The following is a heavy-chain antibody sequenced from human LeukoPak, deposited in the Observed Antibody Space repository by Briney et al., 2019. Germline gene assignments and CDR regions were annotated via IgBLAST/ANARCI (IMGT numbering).Heavy chain of an antibody. CDR3: ARGSKMNVYYFDY. Sequence: GGSLRLSCAASGFTVSSNYMNWVRQAPGKGLEWVSVFYSGGSTYYADSVAGRFTISRDTSKNTLYLQMNSLRAEDTAVYYCARGSKMNVYYFDYWGQGALVTVSS. D-gene: IGHD4-11*01. V-gene: IGHV3-53*01. J-gene: IGHJ4*02. CDR2: FYSGGST. CDR1: GFTVSSNY.